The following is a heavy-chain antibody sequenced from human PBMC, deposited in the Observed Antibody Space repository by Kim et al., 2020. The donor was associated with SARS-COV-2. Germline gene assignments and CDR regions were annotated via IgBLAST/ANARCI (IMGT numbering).Heavy chain of an antibody. V-gene: IGHV4-34*01. J-gene: IGHJ4*02. CDR2: INHSGST. CDR3: ARGGPVILYYFDY. Sequence: SETLSLTCAVYGGSFSGYYWSWIRQPPGNGLEWIGEINHSGSTNYNPSLKSRVTISVDTSKNQFSLKLSSVTAADTAVYYCARGGPVILYYFDYWGQGTLVTVSS. CDR1: GGSFSGYY.